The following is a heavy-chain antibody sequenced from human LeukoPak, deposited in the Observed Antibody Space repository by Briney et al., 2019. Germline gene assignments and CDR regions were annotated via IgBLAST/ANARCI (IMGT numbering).Heavy chain of an antibody. D-gene: IGHD6-6*01. J-gene: IGHJ4*02. V-gene: IGHV3-48*03. CDR1: GFTFSNYE. Sequence: PGGSLRLSCVGSGFTFSNYEMNWVRQAPGKGLEWVSYISSSGTAIYYADSVKGRFTISRDNAKSSLYLQMDSLRAEDTAVYYCARETYGSSAGFDYWGQGTLVTVSS. CDR3: ARETYGSSAGFDY. CDR2: ISSSGTAI.